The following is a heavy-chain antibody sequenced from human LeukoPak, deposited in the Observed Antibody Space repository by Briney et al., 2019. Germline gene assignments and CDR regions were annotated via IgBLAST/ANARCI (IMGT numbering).Heavy chain of an antibody. Sequence: PSETLSLTCTVSAGSISSRNYYWGWIRQPPGKGLEWIGSIYYSGSTYYNPSLKSQVTISVDTSKNQFSLKLRSVTAADTAMYFCARGIESYGDYGYWGQGILVTVSS. CDR2: IYYSGST. V-gene: IGHV4-39*01. J-gene: IGHJ4*02. CDR3: ARGIESYGDYGY. CDR1: AGSISSRNYY. D-gene: IGHD4-17*01.